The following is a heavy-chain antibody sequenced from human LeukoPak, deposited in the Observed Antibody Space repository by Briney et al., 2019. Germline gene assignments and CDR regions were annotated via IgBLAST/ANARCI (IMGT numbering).Heavy chain of an antibody. J-gene: IGHJ6*03. D-gene: IGHD3-10*01. V-gene: IGHV3-53*01. Sequence: GGSLRLSCAVSGFIVTGNYMTWVRLAPGKGLEWVSTIYSGGTTFYTDSVRGRFTISRDNSKNTLYLQMNSLRAEDAAIYYCARVLYYYASVSYNYYMDVWGKGTTVTISS. CDR3: ARVLYYYASVSYNYYMDV. CDR2: IYSGGTT. CDR1: GFIVTGNY.